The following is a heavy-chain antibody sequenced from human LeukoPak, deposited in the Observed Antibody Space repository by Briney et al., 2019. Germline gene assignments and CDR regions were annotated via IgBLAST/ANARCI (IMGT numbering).Heavy chain of an antibody. CDR1: GYSFTSYW. D-gene: IGHD2-2*01. CDR2: IYPGDSDT. CDR3: ARPAKGYCSSTSCYEGSYFDY. Sequence: GESLKISCKGSGYSFTSYWIGWVRQMPGKGLEWMGIIYPGDSDTRYSPSFQGQVTISADKSISTAYLQWSSLKASDTAMYYCARPAKGYCSSTSCYEGSYFDYWGQGTLVTV. V-gene: IGHV5-51*01. J-gene: IGHJ4*02.